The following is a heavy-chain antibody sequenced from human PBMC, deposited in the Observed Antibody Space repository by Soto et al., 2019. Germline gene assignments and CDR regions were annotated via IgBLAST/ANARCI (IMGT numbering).Heavy chain of an antibody. J-gene: IGHJ4*02. CDR2: IIPIFGTA. D-gene: IGHD3-22*01. CDR3: ARDPITMIGYYEGHFDY. CDR1: GGTFSSYA. V-gene: IGHV1-69*13. Sequence: SVKVSCKASGGTFSSYAISWVRQAPGQGLEWMGGIIPIFGTANYAQKFQGRVTITADESTSTAYMELSSLRSEDTAVYYCARDPITMIGYYEGHFDYWGQGTLVTVSS.